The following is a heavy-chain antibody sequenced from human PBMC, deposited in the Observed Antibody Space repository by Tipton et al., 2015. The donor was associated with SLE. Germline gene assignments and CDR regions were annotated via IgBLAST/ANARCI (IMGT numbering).Heavy chain of an antibody. CDR2: FYYSGNT. J-gene: IGHJ6*02. D-gene: IGHD1-26*01. V-gene: IGHV4-59*12. Sequence: TLSLTCTVSGVSINSYYWSWIRQPPGKGLEWIGYFYYSGNTRYNPSLQSRVTILLDTSKNQFSLKLTSVTAADTAVYYCARDRRRRETYYYGLDVWGRGTTVTVSS. CDR1: GVSINSYY. CDR3: ARDRRRRETYYYGLDV.